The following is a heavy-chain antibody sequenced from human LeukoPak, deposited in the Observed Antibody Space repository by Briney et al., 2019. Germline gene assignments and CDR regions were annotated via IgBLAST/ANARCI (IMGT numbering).Heavy chain of an antibody. CDR2: INHSGST. J-gene: IGHJ6*03. CDR1: GGSFSGYY. V-gene: IGHV4-34*01. CDR3: ARARTAAVPYYYYMDV. D-gene: IGHD6-13*01. Sequence: SETLSLTCAVYGGSFSGYYWSWIRQPPGKGLEWIGEINHSGSTNYNPSLKSRVTISVDTSKNQFTLKLSSVTAADTAVYYCARARTAAVPYYYYMDVWGKGTTVTVSS.